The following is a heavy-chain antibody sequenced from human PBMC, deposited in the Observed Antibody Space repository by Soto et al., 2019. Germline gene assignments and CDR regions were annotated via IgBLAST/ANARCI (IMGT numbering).Heavy chain of an antibody. J-gene: IGHJ3*01. Sequence: WGTLRLSCEASGFIFSNFWMHLFWQFPGKWLLWVSRIDTSGSSTSYANSVKGRFTISRDNAKNTVSLQMNSLRAEDTGVYYCAKDSWYFDLWSRGSMVIVAS. V-gene: IGHV3-74*01. CDR2: IDTSGSST. D-gene: IGHD6-13*01. CDR3: AKDSWYFDL. CDR1: GFIFSNFW.